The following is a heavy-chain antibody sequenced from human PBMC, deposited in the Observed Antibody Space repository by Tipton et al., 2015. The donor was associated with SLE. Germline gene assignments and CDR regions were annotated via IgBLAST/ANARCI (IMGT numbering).Heavy chain of an antibody. CDR1: GGSISSDDYY. Sequence: RSLRLSCTVSGGSISSDDYYWTWIRQHPGKGLEWIGHISYSGSPYYNPSLRSRVTISVDTSKNHFSLKLSSVTAADTAVYYCARGGVGGYDYFDFWSPGTLVTVSS. D-gene: IGHD5-12*01. CDR2: ISYSGSP. J-gene: IGHJ4*02. V-gene: IGHV4-31*03. CDR3: ARGGVGGYDYFDF.